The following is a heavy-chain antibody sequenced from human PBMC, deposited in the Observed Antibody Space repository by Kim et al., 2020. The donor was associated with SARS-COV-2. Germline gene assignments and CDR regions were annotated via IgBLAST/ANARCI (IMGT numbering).Heavy chain of an antibody. CDR3: AKMMYSGSLYGMDV. CDR1: GFTFSSFA. CDR2: IYSGGRAT. V-gene: IGHV3-23*03. J-gene: IGHJ6*02. Sequence: GGSLRLYCAASGFTFSSFAMTWVRQAPGKGLEWVSVIYSGGRATYYADSVKGRFTISRDNSKNTLYLQMNSLRAEDTALYYCAKMMYSGSLYGMDVWGQGTTVTVSS. D-gene: IGHD1-26*01.